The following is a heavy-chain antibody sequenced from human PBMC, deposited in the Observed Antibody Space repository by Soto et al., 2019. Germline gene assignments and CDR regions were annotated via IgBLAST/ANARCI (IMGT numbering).Heavy chain of an antibody. J-gene: IGHJ6*03. V-gene: IGHV3-48*03. CDR3: AKDSAMGF. CDR2: ISIGGGTI. Sequence: GGSLRLSCATSGSTFSDYEMNWVRQAPGKGLEWISYISIGGGTIYYAASVKGRFTISRDNAKSSLYLQMSSLRAEDTALYYCAKDSAMGFWGKGTT. D-gene: IGHD5-18*01. CDR1: GSTFSDYE.